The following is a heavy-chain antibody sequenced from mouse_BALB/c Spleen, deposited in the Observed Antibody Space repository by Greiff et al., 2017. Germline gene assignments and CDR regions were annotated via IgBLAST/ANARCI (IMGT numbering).Heavy chain of an antibody. CDR2: IWSGGST. J-gene: IGHJ4*01. CDR3: ASSYYGYAMDY. CDR1: GFSLTSYG. V-gene: IGHV2-2*02. Sequence: QVQLKESGPGLVQPSQSLSITCTVSGFSLTSYGVHWVRQSPGKGLEWLGVIWSGGSTDYNAAFISRLSISKDNSKSQVFFKMNSLQANDTTIYYCASSYYGYAMDYWGQGTSVTVSS. D-gene: IGHD1-1*01.